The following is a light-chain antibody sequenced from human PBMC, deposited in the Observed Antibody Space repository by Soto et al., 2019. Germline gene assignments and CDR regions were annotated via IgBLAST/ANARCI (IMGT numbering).Light chain of an antibody. CDR1: QSVNTIY. J-gene: IGKJ1*01. CDR2: STS. CDR3: REYDTSPRT. Sequence: EIVLTQSPGTLSLSPGERATLSCRASQSVNTIYFAWYQQKPGQAPRLLIYSTSNRATGIPDRFSGSGSGTDFTLTISRLESDVFAVDYCREYDTSPRTFGQGTKLDSK. V-gene: IGKV3-20*01.